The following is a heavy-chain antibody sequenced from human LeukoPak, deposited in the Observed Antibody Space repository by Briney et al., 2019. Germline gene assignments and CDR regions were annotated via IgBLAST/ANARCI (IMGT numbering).Heavy chain of an antibody. Sequence: GGSLRLSCAASALTFSTYSMNWVRQAPGKGLVWVSRINSDGSSTSYADSVKGRFTISRDNAKNTLYLQMNSLRAEDTAVYYCARSPPTLKYYFDYWGQGTLDTVSS. J-gene: IGHJ4*02. V-gene: IGHV3-74*01. CDR1: ALTFSTYS. CDR3: ARSPPTLKYYFDY. CDR2: INSDGSST.